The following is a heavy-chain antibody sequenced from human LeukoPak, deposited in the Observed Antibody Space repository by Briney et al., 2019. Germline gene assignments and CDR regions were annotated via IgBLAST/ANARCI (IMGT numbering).Heavy chain of an antibody. J-gene: IGHJ4*02. CDR3: ARSPLRGYSRYVPFDY. Sequence: SETLSLTCAVYGGSFSGYYWSWIRQPPGKGLEWIGEINHSGSTNYNPSLKSRVTISVDTSKNQFSLKLSSVTAADTAVYYCARSPLRGYSRYVPFDYWGQGTLVTVSS. CDR1: GGSFSGYY. CDR2: INHSGST. V-gene: IGHV4-34*01. D-gene: IGHD5-12*01.